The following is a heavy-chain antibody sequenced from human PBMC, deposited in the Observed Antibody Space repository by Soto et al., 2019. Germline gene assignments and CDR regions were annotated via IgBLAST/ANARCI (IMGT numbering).Heavy chain of an antibody. Sequence: PGGSLRLSCAASGFTFGNYWMHWVRQAPGKGLVWVSRISDYGRINYADSVKDRFIISRDDAKSELYLQLNDLGAEDTAMYYCARGGLEPFDHWGQGALVTVSS. D-gene: IGHD1-1*01. CDR1: GFTFGNYW. CDR2: ISDYGRI. CDR3: ARGGLEPFDH. V-gene: IGHV3-74*01. J-gene: IGHJ4*02.